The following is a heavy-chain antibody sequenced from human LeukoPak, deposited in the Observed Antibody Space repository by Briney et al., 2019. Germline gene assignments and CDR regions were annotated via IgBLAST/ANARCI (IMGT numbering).Heavy chain of an antibody. J-gene: IGHJ3*02. V-gene: IGHV1-69*06. Sequence: SVKVSCKASGGTFSSYAISWVRQAPGQGLEWMGGIIPIFGTANYAQKFQGRVTITADKSTSTAYMELSSLRSEHTAVYYCAREESSLDAFDIWGQGTMVTVSS. CDR1: GGTFSSYA. D-gene: IGHD6-13*01. CDR3: AREESSLDAFDI. CDR2: IIPIFGTA.